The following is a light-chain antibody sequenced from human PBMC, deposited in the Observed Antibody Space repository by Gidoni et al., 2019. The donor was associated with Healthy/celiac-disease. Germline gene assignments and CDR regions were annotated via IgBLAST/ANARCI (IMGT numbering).Light chain of an antibody. J-gene: IGLJ2*01. V-gene: IGLV2-14*03. CDR1: RSDVGGYNY. Sequence: QSALTQPASVSESPGQSITISCTGTRSDVGGYNYVSWYQQHPGKAPKLMIYDVSNRPSGVSNRFSGSKSGNTASLTISGLQAEDEADYYCSSYTSSSTVVFGGGTKLTV. CDR3: SSYTSSSTVV. CDR2: DVS.